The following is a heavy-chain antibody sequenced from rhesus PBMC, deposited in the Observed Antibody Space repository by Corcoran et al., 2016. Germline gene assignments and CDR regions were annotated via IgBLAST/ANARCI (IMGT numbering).Heavy chain of an antibody. CDR3: ARGSGSSYVY. CDR2: ISGSGGST. J-gene: IGHJ4*01. D-gene: IGHD4-29*01. V-gene: IGHV4-173*01. CDR1: GGSISSNH. Sequence: QLQLQESGPGLVKPSETLSLTCAVSGGSISSNHWSWIRQPPGQGLARIGRISGSGGSTDYNPALKSRVTISTDTSKNHFSRKLSSVTAADTAVYYCARGSGSSYVYWGQGVLVTVSS.